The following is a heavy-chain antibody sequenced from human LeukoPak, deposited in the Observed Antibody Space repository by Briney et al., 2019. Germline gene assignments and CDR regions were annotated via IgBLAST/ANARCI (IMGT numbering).Heavy chain of an antibody. Sequence: SETLSLTCTVSGDPFNSGGYHWSWIRQPAGKGLEWIGRIYTSGSTDYNPSLKSRVTISIDTSRNQFSLKLSSVTAADTAVYYCARDVTMIVGGYFEYWGQGTLVTVSS. V-gene: IGHV4-61*02. D-gene: IGHD3-22*01. CDR3: ARDVTMIVGGYFEY. J-gene: IGHJ4*02. CDR1: GDPFNSGGYH. CDR2: IYTSGST.